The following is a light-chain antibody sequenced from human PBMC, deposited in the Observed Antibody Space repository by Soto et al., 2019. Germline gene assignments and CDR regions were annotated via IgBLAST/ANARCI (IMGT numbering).Light chain of an antibody. J-gene: IGKJ1*01. CDR1: QGITNY. CDR2: GAS. V-gene: IGKV1-27*01. CDR3: QKYNSAHSYS. Sequence: DVQMTQSPSSLSASVGDRVTLTCRASQGITNYLDWYQQKPGKVPKLLIYGASTLQSGVPSRFSGSGSGTDFTLTIDSLQPEDVATYYCQKYNSAHSYSFGQGTKVEIK.